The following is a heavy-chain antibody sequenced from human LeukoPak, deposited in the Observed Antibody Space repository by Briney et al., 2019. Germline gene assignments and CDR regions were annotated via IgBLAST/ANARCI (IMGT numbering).Heavy chain of an antibody. V-gene: IGHV4-4*07. J-gene: IGHJ6*03. CDR3: ARVASMDCSGGSCYSGYYYYYYMDV. CDR2: IYTSGST. CDR1: GGSISSYY. D-gene: IGHD2-15*01. Sequence: SETLSLTCTVSGGSISSYYWSWIRQPAGKGLEWIGRIYTSGSTNYNPSLKSRVTMSVDTSKNQFSLKLSSVTAADTAVYYCARVASMDCSGGSCYSGYYYYYYMDVWGEGTTVTISS.